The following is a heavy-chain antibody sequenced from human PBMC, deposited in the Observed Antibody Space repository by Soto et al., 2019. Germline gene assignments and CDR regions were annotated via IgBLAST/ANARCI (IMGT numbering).Heavy chain of an antibody. CDR2: IYWDDDK. CDR3: EHTDVLQYYYYYGMDV. V-gene: IGHV2-5*02. D-gene: IGHD2-15*01. J-gene: IGHJ6*02. CDR1: GFSLSTSGVG. Sequence: QITLKESGPTLVKPTQTLTLTCTFSGFSLSTSGVGVGWIRQPPGKALEWLALIYWDDDKRYSPSLKSRLTITNDTPKNQVVLTMTHMDPVDTATYYCEHTDVLQYYYYYGMDVWGQGTTVTVSS.